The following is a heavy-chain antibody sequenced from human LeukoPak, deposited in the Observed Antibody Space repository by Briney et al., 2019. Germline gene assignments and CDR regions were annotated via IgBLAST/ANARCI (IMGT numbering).Heavy chain of an antibody. D-gene: IGHD6-13*01. CDR3: TSLYSSNWYLGDY. J-gene: IGHJ4*02. V-gene: IGHV4-38-2*02. CDR1: GYSISSGYY. CDR2: ITHSGIP. Sequence: SETLSLTCIVSGYSISSGYYWGWIRQPPGKGLEWIGSITHSGIPYYSPSLRSRVTISLDASKNQFSLKLTSVTAAGTAVYYCTSLYSSNWYLGDYWGQGALVTVSS.